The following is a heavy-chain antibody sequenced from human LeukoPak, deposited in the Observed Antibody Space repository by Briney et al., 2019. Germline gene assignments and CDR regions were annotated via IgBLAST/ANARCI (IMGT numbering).Heavy chain of an antibody. V-gene: IGHV1-24*01. D-gene: IGHD1-26*01. CDR1: GSSLTELS. Sequence: ASVKVSCKVSGSSLTELSMHWVRQAPGKGFEYMGGFDPEDGGTVFAQKFQGRVTMSEDTSTDTAYMTMSSLTFEDTAIYYCAIGLVGASGYFDCWGHGTLVTVFS. CDR3: AIGLVGASGYFDC. J-gene: IGHJ4*01. CDR2: FDPEDGGT.